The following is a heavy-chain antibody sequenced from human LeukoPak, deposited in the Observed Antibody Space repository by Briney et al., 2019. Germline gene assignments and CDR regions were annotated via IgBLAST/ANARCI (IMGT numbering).Heavy chain of an antibody. V-gene: IGHV5-51*01. CDR2: IYPGDSDT. J-gene: IGHJ3*02. Sequence: GESLKISCKGSGYSFTSYWIGWVRQMPGKGLEWMGIIYPGDSDTRYSPSFQGQVTISADKSISTAYLQWSSLKASDTAMYYCARLDDFWSGYRYQPLGAFDIWGQGTMVTVSS. CDR3: ARLDDFWSGYRYQPLGAFDI. D-gene: IGHD3-3*01. CDR1: GYSFTSYW.